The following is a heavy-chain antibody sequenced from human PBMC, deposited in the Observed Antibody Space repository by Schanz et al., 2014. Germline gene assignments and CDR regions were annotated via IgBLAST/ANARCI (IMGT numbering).Heavy chain of an antibody. Sequence: EVQLVESGGGLVQPGGSLRLSCAASGFTVSSNYMSWVRQAPGKGLEWVSVIYGGGITYCADSVKGRFTISRDSSRNTLYLQMNSLRAEDTAVYYCASLYDREYFDYWGQGTLVTVSS. D-gene: IGHD2-8*01. CDR2: IYGGGIT. CDR3: ASLYDREYFDY. V-gene: IGHV3-66*01. J-gene: IGHJ4*02. CDR1: GFTVSSNY.